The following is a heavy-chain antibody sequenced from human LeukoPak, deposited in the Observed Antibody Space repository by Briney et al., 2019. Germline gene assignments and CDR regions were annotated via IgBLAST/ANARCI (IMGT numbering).Heavy chain of an antibody. CDR1: GFTFSSYG. CDR2: IWYDGSNK. Sequence: GGSLRLSCAASGFTFSSYGMHWVRQAPGKGLEWVAVIWYDGSNKYYADSVKGRFTISRDNSKNTLYLQMNSLRAEDTAVYYCAKAPLGNYYVDYWGQGTLVTVSS. J-gene: IGHJ4*02. V-gene: IGHV3-33*06. D-gene: IGHD1-7*01. CDR3: AKAPLGNYYVDY.